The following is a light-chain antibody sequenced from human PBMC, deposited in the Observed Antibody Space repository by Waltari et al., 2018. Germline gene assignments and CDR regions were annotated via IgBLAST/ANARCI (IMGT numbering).Light chain of an antibody. CDR2: DAS. Sequence: EIVLTQSPGPLSLSPGERVTLSCRASQSVGRSLAWYQQKPGQAPRLLIDDASSRATGIPDRFSGSGSGTDFSLTISRLEPEDFAVYYCQKYVSLPATFGQGTKVEIK. CDR3: QKYVSLPAT. J-gene: IGKJ1*01. V-gene: IGKV3-20*01. CDR1: QSVGRS.